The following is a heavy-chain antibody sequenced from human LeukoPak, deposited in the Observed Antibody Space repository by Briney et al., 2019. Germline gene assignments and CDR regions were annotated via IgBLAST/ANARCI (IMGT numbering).Heavy chain of an antibody. V-gene: IGHV4-39*01. CDR2: IYYAGNS. CDR1: SGSISTSCVY. D-gene: IGHD5/OR15-5a*01. CDR3: GRNNYVVYDRSFDY. J-gene: IGHJ4*02. Sequence: SETLSLTCSVSSGSISTSCVYWGWAREPPGKGLEWTGSIYYAGNSYYHPSHRSRPNIAVDTTKNQFSLMRRSVTAADTAVYYGGRNNYVVYDRSFDYWGQRTLVTVSP.